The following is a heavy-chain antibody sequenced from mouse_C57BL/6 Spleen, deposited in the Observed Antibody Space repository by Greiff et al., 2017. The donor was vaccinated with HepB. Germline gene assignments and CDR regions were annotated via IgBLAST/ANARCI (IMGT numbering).Heavy chain of an antibody. CDR2: ISSGSSTI. J-gene: IGHJ2*01. CDR3: AKANWDY. V-gene: IGHV5-17*01. CDR1: GFTFSDYG. Sequence: EVKVMESGGGLVKPGGSLKLSCAASGFTFSDYGMHWVRQAPEKGLEWVAYISSGSSTIYYADTVKGRFTISRDNAKNTLFLQMTSLRSEDTAMYYCAKANWDYWGQGTTLTVSS. D-gene: IGHD4-1*01.